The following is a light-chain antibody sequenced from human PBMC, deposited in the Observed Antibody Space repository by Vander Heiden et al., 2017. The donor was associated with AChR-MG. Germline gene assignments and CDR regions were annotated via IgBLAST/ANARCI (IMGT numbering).Light chain of an antibody. Sequence: QSALTQPASVSGSPGPSITISCTGTSSDVGGYNLVSWYQHHPCKAPKLMIYDVSNRPSGVSNRFSGSKSGNTASRTSSGLQAEDEADYYCSSFTIIGTVVFGGGTKLTVL. CDR3: SSFTIIGTVV. J-gene: IGLJ3*02. V-gene: IGLV2-14*03. CDR2: DVS. CDR1: SSDVGGYNL.